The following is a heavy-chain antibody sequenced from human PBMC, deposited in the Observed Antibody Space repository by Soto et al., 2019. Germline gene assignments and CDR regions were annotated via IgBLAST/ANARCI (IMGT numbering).Heavy chain of an antibody. CDR3: TTCIAAAGMVGY. D-gene: IGHD6-13*01. J-gene: IGHJ4*02. V-gene: IGHV4-31*03. CDR2: IYYSGST. CDR1: GGSISSCGYY. Sequence: PSETLSLTCTVSGGSISSCGYYWSWIRQHPGKGLEWIGYIYYSGSTYYNPSLKSRVTISVDTSKNQFSLKLSSVTAADTAVYYCTTCIAAAGMVGYWGQGTLVTVSS.